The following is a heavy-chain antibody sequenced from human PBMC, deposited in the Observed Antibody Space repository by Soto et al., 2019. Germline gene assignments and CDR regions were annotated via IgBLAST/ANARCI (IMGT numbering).Heavy chain of an antibody. J-gene: IGHJ2*01. CDR3: ARAQLRNSAWYFDL. D-gene: IGHD1-7*01. CDR2: IYYSGST. Sequence: SETLSLTCAVSGYSISSSNWWGWIRQPPGKGLEWIGYIYYSGSTYYNPSLKSRVTMSVDTSKNQFSLKLSPVTAVDTAVYYCARAQLRNSAWYFDLWGRGTLVTVSS. CDR1: GYSISSSNW. V-gene: IGHV4-28*03.